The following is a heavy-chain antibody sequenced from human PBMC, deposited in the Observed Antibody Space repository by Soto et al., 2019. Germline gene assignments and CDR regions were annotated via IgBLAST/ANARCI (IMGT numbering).Heavy chain of an antibody. V-gene: IGHV1-69*13. CDR1: GGTFSSYA. Sequence: GASVKVSCKASGGTFSSYAISWVRQAPGQGLEWMGGIIPPSITANYAQKFQGRVTITADESTSTAYMELRSLRSDDTALYYCARGRASGSYYLLDYWGQGTLVTVSS. CDR3: ARGRASGSYYLLDY. CDR2: IIPPSITA. J-gene: IGHJ4*02. D-gene: IGHD3-10*01.